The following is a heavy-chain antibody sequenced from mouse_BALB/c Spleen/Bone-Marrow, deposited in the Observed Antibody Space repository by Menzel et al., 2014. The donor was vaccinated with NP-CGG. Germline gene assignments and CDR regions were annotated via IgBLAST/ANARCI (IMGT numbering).Heavy chain of an antibody. CDR3: AKLDGYYMAMDC. V-gene: IGHV1S29*02. CDR2: IYPYNGGT. D-gene: IGHD2-3*01. CDR1: GYTFTDYN. J-gene: IGHJ4*01. Sequence: VQLQQLGPELVKPGSSVKISCKASGYTFTDYNMHWVKQSYGKSLEWIGYIYPYNGGTGYNQKFKSKATLTADNSSSPAYMELRSLTSEGFAVYYWAKLDGYYMAMDCWGHGISVTVSS.